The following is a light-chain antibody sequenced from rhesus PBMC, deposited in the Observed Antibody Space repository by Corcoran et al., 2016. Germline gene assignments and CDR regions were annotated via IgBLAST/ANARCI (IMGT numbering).Light chain of an antibody. CDR2: YAS. CDR1: QGISNY. V-gene: IGKV1S14*01. Sequence: DIQMTQSPSSLSASVGDTVTITCRASQGISNYLAWYQQKPGKAPKPLIYYASNLESGVPARFSGSGSRTDFTLPISSLQPEDFAIYYCQQHNSYPRTFGQGTKVEIK. CDR3: QQHNSYPRT. J-gene: IGKJ1*01.